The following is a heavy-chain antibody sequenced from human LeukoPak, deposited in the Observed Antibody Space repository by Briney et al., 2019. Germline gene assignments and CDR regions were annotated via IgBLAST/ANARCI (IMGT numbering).Heavy chain of an antibody. CDR2: IHPEGNEK. J-gene: IGHJ4*02. Sequence: GGSLRLSCAVSGFTFSNFWMSWVRQAPGRGLEWVANIHPEGNEKYHVESVKGRFTISRDNAKNSLFLQMSGLRVEDTAVYYCARGDDFSGDHWGQGTLVTVSS. CDR3: ARGDDFSGDH. D-gene: IGHD1-1*01. CDR1: GFTFSNFW. V-gene: IGHV3-7*04.